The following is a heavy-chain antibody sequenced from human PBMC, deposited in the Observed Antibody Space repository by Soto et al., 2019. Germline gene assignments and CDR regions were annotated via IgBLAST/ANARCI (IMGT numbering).Heavy chain of an antibody. Sequence: ASVKVSCKASGYTFTSYGISWVRQAPGQGLEWMGWISAYNGNKKYAQKLQDRVSMTTDTSTSTAYMELRSLRSDDTAVYYCARDLGQQLFDYWGQGTLVTVSS. CDR2: ISAYNGNK. J-gene: IGHJ4*02. CDR1: GYTFTSYG. V-gene: IGHV1-18*01. CDR3: ARDLGQQLFDY. D-gene: IGHD6-13*01.